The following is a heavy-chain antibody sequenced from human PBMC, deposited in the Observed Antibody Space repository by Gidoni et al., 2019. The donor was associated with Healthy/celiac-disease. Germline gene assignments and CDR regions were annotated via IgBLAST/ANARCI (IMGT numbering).Heavy chain of an antibody. J-gene: IGHJ6*02. CDR1: GSTFSSYG. D-gene: IGHD6-19*01. Sequence: QVQLVESGGGVVQPGGSLRLSCAASGSTFSSYGMHWVRQAPGTGLAWVAVISYDGSNKYYADSVKGRFTISRDNSKNTLYLQMNSLRAEDTAVYYCAKDQSGWYHGSYYYGMDVWGQGTTVTVSS. V-gene: IGHV3-30*18. CDR2: ISYDGSNK. CDR3: AKDQSGWYHGSYYYGMDV.